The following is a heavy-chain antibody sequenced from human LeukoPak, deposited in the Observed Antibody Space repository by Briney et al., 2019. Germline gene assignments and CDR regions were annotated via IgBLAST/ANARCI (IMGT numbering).Heavy chain of an antibody. CDR3: AKDFGYNYDY. CDR2: ISYDGSNK. D-gene: IGHD5-18*01. CDR1: GFTFSGYA. J-gene: IGHJ4*02. V-gene: IGHV3-30*04. Sequence: GGSLRLSCAASGFTFSGYAIHWVRQAPGKGLEWVAVISYDGSNKFYADSVKGRFTISRDNSNNTLYLQMNSLRVEDTAVYYCAKDFGYNYDYWGQGTLVTVSS.